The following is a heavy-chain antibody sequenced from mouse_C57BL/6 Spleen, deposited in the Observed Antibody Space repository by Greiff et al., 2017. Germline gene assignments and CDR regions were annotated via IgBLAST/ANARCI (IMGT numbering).Heavy chain of an antibody. CDR3: ASPLYYEGNAY. CDR2: INPGSGGT. J-gene: IGHJ3*01. CDR1: GYAFTNYL. D-gene: IGHD2-4*01. Sequence: VQLQQSGAELVRPGTSVKVSCKASGYAFTNYLIEWVKQRPGQGLEWIGVINPGSGGTNYNEKFKGKATLTADKSSSTAYMQLSSLTSEDSAVYFRASPLYYEGNAYWGQGTLVTVSA. V-gene: IGHV1-54*01.